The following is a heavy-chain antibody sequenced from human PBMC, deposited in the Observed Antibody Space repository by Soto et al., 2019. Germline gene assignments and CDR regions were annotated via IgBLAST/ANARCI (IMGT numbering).Heavy chain of an antibody. J-gene: IGHJ6*02. D-gene: IGHD5-12*01. Sequence: GASVKLSCKASGYTFTSYDSNWVRQATGQGLEWMGWMNPNSGNTGYAQKFQGRVTMTRNTSISTAYMELSSLRSEDTAVYYCASLRRTRGVATTKGSGYYYYGMDVWGQGTTVTVSS. CDR2: MNPNSGNT. CDR3: ASLRRTRGVATTKGSGYYYYGMDV. CDR1: GYTFTSYD. V-gene: IGHV1-8*01.